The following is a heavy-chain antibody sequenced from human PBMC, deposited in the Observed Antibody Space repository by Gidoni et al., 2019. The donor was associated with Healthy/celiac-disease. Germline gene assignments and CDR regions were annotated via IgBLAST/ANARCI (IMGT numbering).Heavy chain of an antibody. CDR1: GYTFTSYD. J-gene: IGHJ4*02. Sequence: QVQLVQSGAEARKPGASVQVSCKASGYTFTSYDINWVRQATGQGLEWIGWMNPNSGTRGYAQKFRGRVTMTRDTSIGTAYMELSSLRSEDTAVYYCARGSYGIAAAGTYDYWGQGTQVTVSS. CDR2: MNPNSGTR. V-gene: IGHV1-8*01. D-gene: IGHD6-13*01. CDR3: ARGSYGIAAAGTYDY.